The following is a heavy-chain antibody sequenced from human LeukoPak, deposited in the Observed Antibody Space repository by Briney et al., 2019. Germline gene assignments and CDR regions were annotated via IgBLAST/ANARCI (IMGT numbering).Heavy chain of an antibody. CDR2: IRYDGSNK. V-gene: IGHV3-30*02. J-gene: IGHJ4*02. CDR1: GFTFSNFG. Sequence: GGSLRVSCAASGFTFSNFGMHWVRQAPGTGRERVAFIRYDGSNKFYADSVKGRVTISRDNSKNTLYLQMNSLRAEDTAVYYCAKPHVEYQLLFDYWGQGTLVTVSS. CDR3: AKPHVEYQLLFDY. D-gene: IGHD2-2*01.